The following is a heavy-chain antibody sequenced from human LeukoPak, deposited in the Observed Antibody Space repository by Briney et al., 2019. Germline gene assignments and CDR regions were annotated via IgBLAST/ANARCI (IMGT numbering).Heavy chain of an antibody. Sequence: GGSLRLSCAASGFTVSSNYMSWIRQAPGKGLEWVSYISSSGSTIYYADSVKGRFTISRDNAKNSLYLRMNSLRAEDTAVYYCARDVTGIAATDYWGQGTLVTVSS. V-gene: IGHV3-11*04. CDR1: GFTVSSNY. D-gene: IGHD6-13*01. CDR2: ISSSGSTI. J-gene: IGHJ4*02. CDR3: ARDVTGIAATDY.